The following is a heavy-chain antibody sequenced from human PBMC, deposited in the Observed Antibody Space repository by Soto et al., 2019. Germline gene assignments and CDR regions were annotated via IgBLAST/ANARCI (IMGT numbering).Heavy chain of an antibody. CDR1: GFTFSGYA. V-gene: IGHV3-23*01. CDR2: TGATGRTT. J-gene: IGHJ4*02. CDR3: ATVHNTSRSFDY. D-gene: IGHD1-20*01. Sequence: GSLRLSCAAAGFTFSGYAMTWVRQAPGKGLEWVSTTGATGRTTYYADSVKGRFTVSRDNSKNTLDLQMSSLRVEDTAVYYCATVHNTSRSFDYWGQGTLVTVS.